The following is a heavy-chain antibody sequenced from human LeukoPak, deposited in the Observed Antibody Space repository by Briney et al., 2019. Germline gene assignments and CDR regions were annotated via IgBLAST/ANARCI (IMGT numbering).Heavy chain of an antibody. Sequence: PSETLSLTCTVSGGSISSSTHYWGWIHQPPGKGLEWIGTIYYSGSTYYKSSLKSRVTISVDTSKNQFSLRLTSVTAADTAVYYCARHMGNYYSYMDAWGKGNTVIVSS. D-gene: IGHD3-10*01. V-gene: IGHV4-39*01. CDR2: IYYSGST. CDR3: ARHMGNYYSYMDA. J-gene: IGHJ6*03. CDR1: GGSISSSTHY.